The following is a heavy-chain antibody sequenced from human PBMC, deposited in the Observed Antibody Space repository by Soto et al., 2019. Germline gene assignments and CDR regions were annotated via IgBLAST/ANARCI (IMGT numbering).Heavy chain of an antibody. J-gene: IGHJ6*02. D-gene: IGHD3-9*01. CDR1: GGSISSGDYY. Sequence: PSETLSLTCTVSGGSISSGDYYWSWIRQPPGKGLEWIGYIYYSGSTYYNPSLKSRVTISVDTSKNQFSLKLSSVTAADTAVYYCARAPERNYDILTGYHPYYYGMDVWGQGTTVTVSS. V-gene: IGHV4-30-4*01. CDR3: ARAPERNYDILTGYHPYYYGMDV. CDR2: IYYSGST.